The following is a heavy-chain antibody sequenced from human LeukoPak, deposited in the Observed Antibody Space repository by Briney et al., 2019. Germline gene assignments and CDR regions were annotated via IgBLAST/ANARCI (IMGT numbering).Heavy chain of an antibody. CDR3: ARRLLTGYHYYFDY. CDR2: INHSGST. D-gene: IGHD3-9*01. CDR1: GGSFSGYY. Sequence: SETLSLTCAVYGGSFSGYYWSWIRQPPGKGLEWIGEINHSGSTNYNPSLKSRVTISVDTSKNQFSLKLSSVTAADTAVYYCARRLLTGYHYYFDYWGQGTLVTVSS. V-gene: IGHV4-34*01. J-gene: IGHJ4*02.